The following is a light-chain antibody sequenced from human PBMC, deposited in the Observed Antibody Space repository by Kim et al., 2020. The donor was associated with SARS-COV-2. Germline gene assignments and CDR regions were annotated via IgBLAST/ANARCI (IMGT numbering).Light chain of an antibody. CDR3: QQYYSSPLT. Sequence: SPGERATLSCMASQSAGGSYLAWYHQKPGQAPRLLIYDASSRATGIPERFSGTGSGTDFTLTISRLEPEDFGVYYCQQYYSSPLTFGEGTKVDIK. V-gene: IGKV3-20*01. CDR2: DAS. CDR1: QSAGGSY. J-gene: IGKJ4*01.